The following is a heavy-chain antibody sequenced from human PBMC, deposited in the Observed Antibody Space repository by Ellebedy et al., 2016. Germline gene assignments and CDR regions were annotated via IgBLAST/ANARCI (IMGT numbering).Heavy chain of an antibody. CDR2: ISSTSVNI. CDR1: GFSSWTYS. J-gene: IGHJ4*02. Sequence: GGSLRLXXAASGFSSWTYSMTWVRQAPGRGLQWVSSISSTSVNIFYADSVKGRFTISRDNAKHSLFLQMHSLTVEDTGIYYCAFRGLDYWGQGARVIVSS. CDR3: AFRGLDY. D-gene: IGHD3-16*01. V-gene: IGHV3-21*01.